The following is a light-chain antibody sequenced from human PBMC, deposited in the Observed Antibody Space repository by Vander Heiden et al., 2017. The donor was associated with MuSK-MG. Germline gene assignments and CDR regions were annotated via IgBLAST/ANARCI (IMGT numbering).Light chain of an antibody. CDR2: DAS. V-gene: IGKV1-33*01. J-gene: IGKJ4*01. CDR3: QQYDNLPLT. CDR1: QDISKY. Sequence: DTQMTQSPSPLSASVGDRVIIPCQASQDISKYLNWYQQKPGKAPKVLIYDASTLETGVPSRFSGSGSGTDFTFTISSLQPEDIATYYCQQYDNLPLTFGGGTKVEIK.